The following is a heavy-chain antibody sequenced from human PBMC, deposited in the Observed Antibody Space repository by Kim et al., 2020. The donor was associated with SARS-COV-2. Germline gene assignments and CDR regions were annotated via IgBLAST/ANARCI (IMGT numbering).Heavy chain of an antibody. CDR3: ARDPRDGYNLGNYYYGMDV. D-gene: IGHD5-12*01. CDR2: IWYDGSNK. CDR1: GFTFSSYG. Sequence: GGSLRLSCAASGFTFSSYGMHWVRQAPGKGLEWVAVIWYDGSNKYYADSVKGRFTISRDNSKNTLYLQMNSLRAEDTAVYYCARDPRDGYNLGNYYYGMDVWGQGTTVTVSS. V-gene: IGHV3-33*08. J-gene: IGHJ6*02.